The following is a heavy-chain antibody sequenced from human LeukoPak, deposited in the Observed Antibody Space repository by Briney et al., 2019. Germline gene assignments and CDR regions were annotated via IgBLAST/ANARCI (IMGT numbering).Heavy chain of an antibody. J-gene: IGHJ4*02. V-gene: IGHV3-48*04. D-gene: IGHD5-18*01. Sequence: GGSLRLSCAASGFKFGSFSMGWVRQAPGKGLEWLSYITSSSSATYYADSLMGRFTISRDNAKNSLYLQINSLKVDDTAVYYCARAIASYGDSAFWGQGTLVTVSS. CDR3: ARAIASYGDSAF. CDR2: ITSSSSAT. CDR1: GFKFGSFS.